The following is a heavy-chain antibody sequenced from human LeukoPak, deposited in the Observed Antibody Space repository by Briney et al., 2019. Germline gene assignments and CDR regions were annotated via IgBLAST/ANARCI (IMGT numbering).Heavy chain of an antibody. D-gene: IGHD5-18*01. J-gene: IGHJ4*02. CDR2: IYTNGNT. V-gene: IGHV4-61*02. CDR1: GGSISSGGYY. CDR3: AREHSYGPFDY. Sequence: SETLSLTCSVSGGSISSGGYYWSWIRQPAGMALEWIGRIYTNGNTDYNPSLNGRVTILAGTSKNQFSLNLNSVTAADTAVYYCAREHSYGPFDYWGQGSLVTVSS.